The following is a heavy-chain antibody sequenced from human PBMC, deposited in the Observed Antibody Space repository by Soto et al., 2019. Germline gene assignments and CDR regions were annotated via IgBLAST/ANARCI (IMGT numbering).Heavy chain of an antibody. J-gene: IGHJ4*02. D-gene: IGHD6-13*01. Sequence: QVHLVESGGGVVQPGRSLRLSCAASGFTFSNYAMHWVRQAPGKGLEWVAVISYDGNNKYFADSVKGRFTISRDNSKNTLYLQVNSRRAEDTAVYYCARVLRTAVDNWGQGTLDTVSS. CDR1: GFTFSNYA. CDR2: ISYDGNNK. CDR3: ARVLRTAVDN. V-gene: IGHV3-30-3*01.